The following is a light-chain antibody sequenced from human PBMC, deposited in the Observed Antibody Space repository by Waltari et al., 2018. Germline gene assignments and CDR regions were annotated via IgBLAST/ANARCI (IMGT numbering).Light chain of an antibody. CDR1: RSNIGSNT. Sequence: QSVLTQPPSASGSPGQRVTISCSGSRSNIGSNTVNWYQQIPGTAPKLLIYTDSRRPSGVPDRVSGSKSGTSGYLAISGLQSEDEADYYCAAWDDGLNGWVFGGRTKLTVL. CDR3: AAWDDGLNGWV. J-gene: IGLJ3*02. V-gene: IGLV1-44*01. CDR2: TDS.